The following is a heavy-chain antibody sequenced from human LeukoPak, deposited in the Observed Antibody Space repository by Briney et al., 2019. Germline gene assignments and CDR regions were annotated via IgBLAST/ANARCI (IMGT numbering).Heavy chain of an antibody. CDR1: GFTFSSFA. CDR3: AKRGGYCSSGTCYGGFDY. J-gene: IGHJ4*02. V-gene: IGHV3-23*01. Sequence: PGASLRLSCAASGFTFSSFAMSWVRQAPGKGLXXXXXXXSTASRTYYADSVKGRFTISRDSSKNTLYLQMNSLRAEDTAVYSCAKRGGYCSSGTCYGGFDYWGQGTLVTVSS. CDR2: XXSTASRT. D-gene: IGHD2-15*01.